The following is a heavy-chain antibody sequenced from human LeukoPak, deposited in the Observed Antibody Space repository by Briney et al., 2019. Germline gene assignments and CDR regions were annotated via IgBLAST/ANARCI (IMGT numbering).Heavy chain of an antibody. V-gene: IGHV3-21*01. CDR3: ARDPYCGGDCYPDAFDI. Sequence: GGSLRLSCAASGSTFSSYSMNWVRQAPGKGLEWVSSISSSSSYIYYADSVKGRFTISRDNAKNSLYLQMNSLRAEDTAVYYCARDPYCGGDCYPDAFDIWGQGTMVTVSS. CDR1: GSTFSSYS. D-gene: IGHD2-21*02. CDR2: ISSSSSYI. J-gene: IGHJ3*02.